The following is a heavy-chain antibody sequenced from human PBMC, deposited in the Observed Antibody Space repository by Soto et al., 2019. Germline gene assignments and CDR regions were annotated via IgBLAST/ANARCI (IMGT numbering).Heavy chain of an antibody. CDR1: GFTFSSYA. D-gene: IGHD3-3*01. CDR3: AREYYDFWSGSDAFDI. CDR2: ISYDGSNK. V-gene: IGHV3-30-3*01. Sequence: QVQLVESGGGVVQPGRSLRLSCAASGFTFSSYAMHWVRQAPGKGREWVAVISYDGSNKYYADSVKGRFTISRDNSKNTLYLQMNSLRAEDTAVYYCAREYYDFWSGSDAFDIWGQGTMVTVSS. J-gene: IGHJ3*02.